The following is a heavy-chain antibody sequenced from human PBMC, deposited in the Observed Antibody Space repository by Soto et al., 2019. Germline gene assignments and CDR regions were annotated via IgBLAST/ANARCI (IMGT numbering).Heavy chain of an antibody. CDR1: GGSINSGGYC. Sequence: QVQLQESGPGLVKPSQTLSLTCTVSGGSINSGGYCWSWIRQHPGKGLDWIGCISYGGSTSYNPSLKRRLTISVDTSKNQFSLKLSSVTAADTAVYYWSRGILVWGQGTLITVSS. V-gene: IGHV4-31*03. J-gene: IGHJ4*02. CDR2: ISYGGST. CDR3: SRGILV. D-gene: IGHD5-18*01.